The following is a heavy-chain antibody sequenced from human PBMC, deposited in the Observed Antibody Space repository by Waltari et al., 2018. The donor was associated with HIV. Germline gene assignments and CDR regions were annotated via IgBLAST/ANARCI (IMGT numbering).Heavy chain of an antibody. CDR3: AKDIGGYDSFYYYYGMDV. Sequence: EVQLVESGGVVVQPGGSLRLSCAASGFTFDDYTMHWVRQAPGKGLECVSLISWDGGSTYYADSVKGRFTISRDNSKNSLYLQMNSLRTEDTALYYCAKDIGGYDSFYYYYGMDVWGQGTTVTVSS. J-gene: IGHJ6*02. V-gene: IGHV3-43*01. D-gene: IGHD5-12*01. CDR1: GFTFDDYT. CDR2: ISWDGGST.